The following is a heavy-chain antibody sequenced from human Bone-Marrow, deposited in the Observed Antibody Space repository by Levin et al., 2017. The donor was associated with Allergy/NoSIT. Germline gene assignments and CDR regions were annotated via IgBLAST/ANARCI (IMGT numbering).Heavy chain of an antibody. V-gene: IGHV3-23*01. Sequence: GGSLRLSCAASGFIFSSSAMSWVRQAPGKGLEWVSSISGSDDSTYYTDSVKGRLTISRDNSTNTIYLQMNSLRAADTAVYYCAKVSSGLDAFDIWGQATMVTVSS. J-gene: IGHJ3*02. CDR2: ISGSDDST. CDR1: GFIFSSSA. CDR3: AKVSSGLDAFDI. D-gene: IGHD6-19*01.